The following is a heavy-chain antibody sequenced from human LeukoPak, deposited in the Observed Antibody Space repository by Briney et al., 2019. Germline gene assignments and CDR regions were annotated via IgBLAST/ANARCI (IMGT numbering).Heavy chain of an antibody. Sequence: SETLSLTCTVSGDSISSGSFYWSWIRQPAGKGLEWIGRIYTSGGTDYNPSLKSRVTISVDTSKNQFSLKLSSVTAADTAVYYCARHGSWELLFWGQGTLVTVSS. CDR1: GDSISSGSFY. CDR3: ARHGSWELLF. V-gene: IGHV4-61*02. J-gene: IGHJ4*02. CDR2: IYTSGGT. D-gene: IGHD1-26*01.